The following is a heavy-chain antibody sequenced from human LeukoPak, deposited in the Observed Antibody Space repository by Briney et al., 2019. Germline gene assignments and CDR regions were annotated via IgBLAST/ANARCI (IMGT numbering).Heavy chain of an antibody. J-gene: IGHJ5*02. V-gene: IGHV1-46*03. Sequence: ASVKVSCKASGYTFTSYYMHWVRQAPGQGLEWMGIINPSGGSTSYAQKFQGRVTMTRDTSTSTVYMELSSLRSEDTAAYYCARGPFVVVPAAIGWIDPWGQGTLVTVSS. D-gene: IGHD2-2*01. CDR1: GYTFTSYY. CDR3: ARGPFVVVPAAIGWIDP. CDR2: INPSGGST.